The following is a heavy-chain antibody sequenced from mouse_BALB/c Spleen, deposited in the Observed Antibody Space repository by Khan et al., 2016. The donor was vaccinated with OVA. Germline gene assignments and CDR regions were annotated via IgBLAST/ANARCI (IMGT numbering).Heavy chain of an antibody. CDR2: IAPGSGST. J-gene: IGHJ4*01. V-gene: IGHV1S41*01. Sequence: DLVKPGASVKLSCKASGYTFTSYWINWIKQRTGQGLEWIGRIAPGSGSTSYNEMFKDKAILTVDTSSSTAYIQFSSLSSEDSAVFFCAKSDEYGSGLCASDCWGQGTTVTVSS. CDR3: AKSDEYGSGLCASDC. CDR1: GYTFTSYW. D-gene: IGHD1-1*01.